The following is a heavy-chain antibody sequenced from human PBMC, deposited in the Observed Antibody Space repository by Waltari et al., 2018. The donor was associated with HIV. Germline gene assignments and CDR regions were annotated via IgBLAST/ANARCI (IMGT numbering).Heavy chain of an antibody. Sequence: EVQLVESGGGLVQPGRSLRLSWAASGFTFDDYAMHWVRQAPGKGLEWVSGISWNSGSIGYADSVKGRFTISRDNAKNSLYLQMNSLRAEDTALYYCAKGRTGYYYYYMDVWGKGTTVTVSS. CDR2: ISWNSGSI. J-gene: IGHJ6*03. CDR1: GFTFDDYA. CDR3: AKGRTGYYYYYMDV. V-gene: IGHV3-9*01.